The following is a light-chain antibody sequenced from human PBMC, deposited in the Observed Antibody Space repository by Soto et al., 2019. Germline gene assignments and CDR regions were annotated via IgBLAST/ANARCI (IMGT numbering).Light chain of an antibody. V-gene: IGKV1-5*03. CDR1: QSISSW. CDR3: QQYNSSPT. CDR2: KAS. J-gene: IGKJ1*01. Sequence: DIQMTQSPSTLSASVGDRVTITCRASQSISSWLAWYQQKPGKAPKLLIYKASSLESGVPSRFSGSGSGTEFTLTISSLKPDDFETYYCQQYNSSPTFGQGTKVEIK.